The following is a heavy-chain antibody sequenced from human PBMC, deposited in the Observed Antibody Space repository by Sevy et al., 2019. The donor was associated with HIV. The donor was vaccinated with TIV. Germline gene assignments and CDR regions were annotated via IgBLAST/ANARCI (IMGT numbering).Heavy chain of an antibody. CDR2: FSFGCGKI. CDR1: GFTFSKYS. V-gene: IGHV3-23*01. Sequence: GGSLRLSCAASGFTFSKYSMSWIHQTPGKGLEWVSTFSFGCGKINYADSVKGRLTISRDDSRNTLYLQMNSLRAEDTAIYYCAREGCTKPHDYWGQGTVVTVSS. D-gene: IGHD2-8*01. CDR3: AREGCTKPHDY. J-gene: IGHJ4*02.